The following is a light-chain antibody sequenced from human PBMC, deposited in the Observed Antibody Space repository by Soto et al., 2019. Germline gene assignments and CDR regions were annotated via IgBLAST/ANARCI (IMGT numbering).Light chain of an antibody. CDR1: QSVSSN. CDR3: QHYTDWPLT. CDR2: GAS. V-gene: IGKV3-15*01. J-gene: IGKJ4*01. Sequence: EIVMTQSPATLFVFPGERATLSCRASQSVSSNLAWYKQKPGQAPRLLIYGASTRATRIPARFSGSGSGTEFALTISSLQSEDFAVYYCQHYTDWPLTFGGGTKVEIK.